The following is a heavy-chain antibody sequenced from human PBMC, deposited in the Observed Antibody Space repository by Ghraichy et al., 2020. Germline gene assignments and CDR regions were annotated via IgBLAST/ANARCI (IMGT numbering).Heavy chain of an antibody. CDR2: IYPGDSDT. CDR3: ATMTWNDEDAFDI. Sequence: GESLNISCKGSGYSFTSYWIGWVRQMPGKGLEWMGIIYPGDSDTRYSPSFQGQVTISADKSISTAYLQWSSLKASDTAMYYCATMTWNDEDAFDIWGQGTMVTVSS. CDR1: GYSFTSYW. V-gene: IGHV5-51*01. D-gene: IGHD1-1*01. J-gene: IGHJ3*02.